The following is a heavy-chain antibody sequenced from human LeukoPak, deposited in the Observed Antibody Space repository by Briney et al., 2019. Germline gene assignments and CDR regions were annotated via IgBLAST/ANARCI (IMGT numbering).Heavy chain of an antibody. CDR3: ASSYYYDSSGYSTPLDY. CDR1: GGSIGSGDYY. D-gene: IGHD3-22*01. J-gene: IGHJ4*02. CDR2: IYYSGST. Sequence: PSQTLSLTCTVSGGSIGSGDYYWSWIRQPPGKGLEWIGYIYYSGSTYYNPSLKSRVTISVDTSKNQFSLKLSSVTAADTAVYYCASSYYYDSSGYSTPLDYWGQGTLVTVSS. V-gene: IGHV4-30-4*01.